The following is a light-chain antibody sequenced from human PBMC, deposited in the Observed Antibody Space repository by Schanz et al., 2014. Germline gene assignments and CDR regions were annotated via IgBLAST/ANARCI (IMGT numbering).Light chain of an antibody. CDR1: QSLSSY. V-gene: IGKV3-11*01. CDR2: DAS. J-gene: IGKJ1*01. CDR3: QQYNTWPPTLT. Sequence: IVLTQSPATLSLSPGDSATLSCRASQSLSSYLAWYQQKPGQAPRLLIYDASNRATGIPDRFSGSGSGTDFTLTISRLEPEDFAVYYCQQYNTWPPTLTFGQGTRVEIK.